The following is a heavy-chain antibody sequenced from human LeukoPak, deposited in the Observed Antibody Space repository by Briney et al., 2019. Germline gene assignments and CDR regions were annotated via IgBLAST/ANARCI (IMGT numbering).Heavy chain of an antibody. D-gene: IGHD5-18*01. V-gene: IGHV4-39*07. CDR1: GGSISSNSYF. Sequence: PSETLSLTCTVSGGSISSNSYFWGWIRQPPGKGLEWIGSIHYGGNTNYNPSLKSRVTISVDTSKNQFSLKLSSVTAADTAVYYCARLGYSYDFDYWGQGTLVTVSS. CDR2: IHYGGNT. CDR3: ARLGYSYDFDY. J-gene: IGHJ4*02.